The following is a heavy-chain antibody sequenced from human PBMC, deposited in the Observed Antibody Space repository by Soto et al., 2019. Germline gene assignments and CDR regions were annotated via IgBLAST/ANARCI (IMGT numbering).Heavy chain of an antibody. CDR3: ARCLPTAGLFDY. CDR1: GGSINSGAYY. V-gene: IGHV4-31*03. J-gene: IGHJ4*02. D-gene: IGHD6-13*01. Sequence: QVQLQESGPGLVKPSQTLSLTCTVSGGSINSGAYYWSWIRQHPGKGLEWVGYIYYSGTTYYNPALQCRLAISRDTAKDQFSLKLTSVTSADSAGYYCARCLPTAGLFDYWGQGTLVTVSS. CDR2: IYYSGTT.